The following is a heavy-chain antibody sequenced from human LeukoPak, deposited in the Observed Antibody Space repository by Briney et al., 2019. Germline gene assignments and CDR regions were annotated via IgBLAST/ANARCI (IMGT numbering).Heavy chain of an antibody. D-gene: IGHD3-22*01. Sequence: GGSLRLSXAASGFTFSSYAMSWVRQAPGKGLEWVSAISGSGGSTYYADSVKGRFTISRDNSKNTLYLQMNSLRAEDTAVYYCAKDDGDSSGYFPSWGQGTLVTVSS. CDR3: AKDDGDSSGYFPS. CDR1: GFTFSSYA. J-gene: IGHJ5*02. V-gene: IGHV3-23*01. CDR2: ISGSGGST.